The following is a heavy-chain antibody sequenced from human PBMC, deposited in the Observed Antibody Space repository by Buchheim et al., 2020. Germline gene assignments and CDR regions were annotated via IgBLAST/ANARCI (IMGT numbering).Heavy chain of an antibody. J-gene: IGHJ5*02. D-gene: IGHD3-3*01. V-gene: IGHV1-24*01. CDR1: GDSVTELP. Sequence: QVQLLQSGAELKTPGASVKVSCKISGDSVTELPLYWVRQSPGKGLEWMGSFDYGVTKKSSAQRLQDRVSMTGDTSTDTLYLELSRLTSDDTALYFCVVRFYDSNLWGQGTL. CDR2: FDYGVTKK. CDR3: VVRFYDSNL.